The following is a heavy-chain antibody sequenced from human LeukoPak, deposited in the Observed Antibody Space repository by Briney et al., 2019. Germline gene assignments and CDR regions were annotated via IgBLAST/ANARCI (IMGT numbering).Heavy chain of an antibody. V-gene: IGHV4-59*08. CDR1: GGSISSYY. CDR3: ASRGYCSSTSCYIGDAFDI. J-gene: IGHJ3*02. Sequence: SETLSLTCTVSGGSISSYYRSWIRQPPGKGLEWIGYIYYSGSTNYNPSLKSRVTISVDTSKNQFSLKLSSVTAADTAVYYCASRGYCSSTSCYIGDAFDIWGQGTMVTVSS. D-gene: IGHD2-2*02. CDR2: IYYSGST.